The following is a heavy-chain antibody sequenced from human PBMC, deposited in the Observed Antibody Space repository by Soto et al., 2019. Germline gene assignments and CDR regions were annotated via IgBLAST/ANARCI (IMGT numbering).Heavy chain of an antibody. CDR3: AKPRSPYSSSWYPRTDY. V-gene: IGHV3-33*06. J-gene: IGHJ4*02. Sequence: LRLSCAASGFTFSSNGMHWVRQAPGKGLEWVAVIWYDGNKKYYADSVKGRFTISRDNSKNTPYLQMNSLRAEATAVYYCAKPRSPYSSSWYPRTDYWGQGTLVTVSS. CDR2: IWYDGNKK. D-gene: IGHD6-13*01. CDR1: GFTFSSNG.